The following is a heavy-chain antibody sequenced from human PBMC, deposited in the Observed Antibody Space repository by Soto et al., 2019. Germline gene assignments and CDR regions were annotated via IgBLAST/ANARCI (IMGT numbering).Heavy chain of an antibody. D-gene: IGHD2-15*01. CDR2: IYYSGST. CDR1: GGSISSGGYY. Sequence: PSETLSLTCTVSGGSISSGGYYWSWIRQHPGKGLEWIGYIYYSGSTYYNPFLKSRVTISVDRSKNQFSLKLSSVTAADTAVYYCARVGCSGGSCLRRAARVWFDPSGQRTLVT. V-gene: IGHV4-31*03. J-gene: IGHJ5*02. CDR3: ARVGCSGGSCLRRAARVWFDP.